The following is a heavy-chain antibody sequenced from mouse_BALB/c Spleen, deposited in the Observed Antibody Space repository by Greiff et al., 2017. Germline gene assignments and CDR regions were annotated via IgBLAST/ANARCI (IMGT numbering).Heavy chain of an antibody. CDR2: IDPANGNT. J-gene: IGHJ2*01. CDR1: GYTFTSYW. CDR3: ARLNWDGIDY. V-gene: IGHV14-3*02. Sequence: EVQLQQPGAELVKPGASVKMSCKASGYTFTSYWMHWVKQRPEQGLEWIGRIDPANGNTKYDPKFQGKATITADTSSNTAYLQLSSLTSEDTAVYYCARLNWDGIDYWGQGTTLTVSS. D-gene: IGHD4-1*01.